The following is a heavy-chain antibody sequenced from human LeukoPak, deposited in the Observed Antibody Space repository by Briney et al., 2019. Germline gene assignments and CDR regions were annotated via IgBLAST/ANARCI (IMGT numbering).Heavy chain of an antibody. CDR1: GGTFSSYA. CDR3: ARDRPSSTSPPWFDP. CDR2: IIPIFGTA. Sequence: GASVKVSCKASGGTFSSYAISWVRQAPGQGLEWMGGIIPIFGTANYAQKFQGRVTITADESTSTAYMELSSLRSEDTAVYYCARDRPSSTSPPWFDPWGQGTLVTVSS. V-gene: IGHV1-69*13. J-gene: IGHJ5*02. D-gene: IGHD2-2*01.